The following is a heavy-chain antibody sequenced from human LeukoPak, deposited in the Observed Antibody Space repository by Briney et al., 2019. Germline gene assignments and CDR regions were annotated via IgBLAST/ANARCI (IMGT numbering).Heavy chain of an antibody. J-gene: IGHJ4*02. D-gene: IGHD3-10*01. Sequence: SETLSLTCTVSGVSISNNYFYWAWIRQPPGKGLELIGYVHYTGSTFHNSSLKSRVTISADTSQNQFSLSLTSVTAADTAVYYYATLGLLRGSGFNLATHFDYWGEGTMVAVSS. CDR2: VHYTGST. CDR3: ATLGLLRGSGFNLATHFDY. CDR1: GVSISNNYFY. V-gene: IGHV4-39*01.